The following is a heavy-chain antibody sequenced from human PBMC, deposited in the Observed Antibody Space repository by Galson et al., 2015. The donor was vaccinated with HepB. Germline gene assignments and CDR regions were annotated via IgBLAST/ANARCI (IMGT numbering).Heavy chain of an antibody. Sequence: SLRLSCAASGFTFSSYAMHWVRQAPGKGLEWVAVISYEGSNKYYADSVKGRFTISRDNSKNTLYLQMNSLRAEDTAVYYCARDSEAGRGIEVAGAAYWGQGTLVTVSS. CDR1: GFTFSSYA. CDR3: ARDSEAGRGIEVAGAAY. CDR2: ISYEGSNK. D-gene: IGHD6-19*01. J-gene: IGHJ4*02. V-gene: IGHV3-30*04.